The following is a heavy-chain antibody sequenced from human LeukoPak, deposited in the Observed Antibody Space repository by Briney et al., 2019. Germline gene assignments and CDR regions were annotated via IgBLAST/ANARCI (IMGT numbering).Heavy chain of an antibody. CDR2: IYVDNDK. CDR3: AHRTAGTGFDD. CDR1: GFSLRTRGGG. D-gene: IGHD6-13*01. J-gene: IGHJ4*02. V-gene: IGHV2-5*02. Sequence: SGRTLINPTPALTLTFTVSGFSLRTRGGGGGWIRHPPGKALQWLALIYVDNDKRYSPSLKSRLTITKDTSKNQVVPTMTNMDPVDTATYYCAHRTAGTGFDDWGQGTLVTVSS.